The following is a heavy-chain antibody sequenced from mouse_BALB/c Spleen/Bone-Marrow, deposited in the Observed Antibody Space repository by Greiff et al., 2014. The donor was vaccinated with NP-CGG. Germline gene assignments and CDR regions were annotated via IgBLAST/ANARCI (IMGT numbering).Heavy chain of an antibody. CDR3: ARHGYGSSAWFAY. V-gene: IGHV1-62-2*01. CDR1: GYAFTEYI. D-gene: IGHD1-1*01. CDR2: FYPGSGSI. Sequence: VMLVESGAGLVKPGASVKLSCKASGYAFTEYIIHWVKQRSGQGLEWIGWFYPGSGSIKYNEKFKDKATLTADKSSSTVYMELSRLTFEDSAVYFCARHGYGSSAWFAYWGQGTLVTVSA. J-gene: IGHJ3*01.